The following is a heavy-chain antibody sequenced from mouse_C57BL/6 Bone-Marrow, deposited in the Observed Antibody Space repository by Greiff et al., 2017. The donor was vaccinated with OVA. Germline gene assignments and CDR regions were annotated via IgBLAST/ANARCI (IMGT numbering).Heavy chain of an antibody. CDR3: ARWVVGDY. J-gene: IGHJ2*01. CDR2: ILPGRGST. V-gene: IGHV1-9*01. D-gene: IGHD1-1*01. Sequence: VQVVESGAELMKPGASVKLSCKATGYTFPGYWIEWVKQRPGHGLEWIGEILPGRGSTNYTETFKGKATFTADTHSNTASMQLSRLTTEDSVIYYCARWVVGDYWGQGTTLTVSS. CDR1: GYTFPGYW.